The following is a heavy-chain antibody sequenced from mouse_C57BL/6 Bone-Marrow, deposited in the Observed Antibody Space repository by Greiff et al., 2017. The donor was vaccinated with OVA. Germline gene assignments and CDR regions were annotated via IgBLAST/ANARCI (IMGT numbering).Heavy chain of an antibody. CDR2: INPNNGGN. Sequence: EVQLQQSGPELVQPGASVTISCKASGYTFTDYYMNWVKQSHGKSLEWIGAINPNNGGNSYNQKFKGKATLTVDKSSSTAYMELRSLTSEDSAVYYCARGITTVAFDYWGQGTTLTVSS. CDR1: GYTFTDYY. J-gene: IGHJ2*01. D-gene: IGHD1-1*01. V-gene: IGHV1-26*01. CDR3: ARGITTVAFDY.